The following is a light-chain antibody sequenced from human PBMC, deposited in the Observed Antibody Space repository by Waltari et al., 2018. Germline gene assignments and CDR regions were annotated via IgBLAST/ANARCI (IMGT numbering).Light chain of an antibody. CDR2: DAS. J-gene: IGKJ4*01. Sequence: EIVLTQSPATLSLSPGERATLSCWASQSIGHYLAWYQQKPGQAPRLLIYDASSRATGIPPRFCGLESGTDFTLTISSLEPEESAGYYCQQRSDWPLTFGGGTKVEIK. CDR1: QSIGHY. V-gene: IGKV3-11*01. CDR3: QQRSDWPLT.